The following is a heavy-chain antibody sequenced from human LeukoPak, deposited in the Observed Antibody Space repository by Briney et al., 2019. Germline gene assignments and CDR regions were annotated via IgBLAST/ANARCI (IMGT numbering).Heavy chain of an antibody. J-gene: IGHJ4*02. D-gene: IGHD1-26*01. V-gene: IGHV5-51*01. CDR3: ARLAGREQDRNSGSYYFDF. CDR1: GYTFRKYW. CDR2: IYPDDSGA. Sequence: GESLKISCKGSGYTFRKYWIAWVRQVPGKGLEWMGIIYPDDSGARYSPSFQGQVTISADKAINTAYLQWNGLKASDSDMYYCARLAGREQDRNSGSYYFDFWGQGTLVTVSS.